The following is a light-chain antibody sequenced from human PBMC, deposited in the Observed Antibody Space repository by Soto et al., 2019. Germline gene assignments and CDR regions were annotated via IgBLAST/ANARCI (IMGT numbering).Light chain of an antibody. Sequence: EIVMTQSPATLSVSPGERVTLSCRASQRFSSNLAWFQQKPGQAPRLLIFGSSTRATGIPTRFSGSGSGTDFTLNISGRQSEDFAVYYCQQYNDWGTFGKGNKVEI. CDR3: QQYNDWGT. J-gene: IGKJ1*01. CDR2: GSS. V-gene: IGKV3-15*01. CDR1: QRFSSN.